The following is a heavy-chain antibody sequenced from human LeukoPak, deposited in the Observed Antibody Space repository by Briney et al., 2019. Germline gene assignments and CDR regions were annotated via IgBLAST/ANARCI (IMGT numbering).Heavy chain of an antibody. CDR1: GGSISSGGYS. Sequence: PSETLSLTCAVSGGSISSGGYSWSWIRQPPGKGLEWIGYIYHSGSTNYNPSLKSRVTISVDTSKNQFSLKLSSVTAADTAVYYCARVALTVTTGGDYYYYMDAWGKGTTVTVSS. D-gene: IGHD4-11*01. V-gene: IGHV4-30-2*01. CDR3: ARVALTVTTGGDYYYYMDA. J-gene: IGHJ6*03. CDR2: IYHSGST.